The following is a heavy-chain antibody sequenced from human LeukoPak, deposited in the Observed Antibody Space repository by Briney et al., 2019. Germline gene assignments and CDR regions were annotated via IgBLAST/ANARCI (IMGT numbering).Heavy chain of an antibody. Sequence: SVKVSCKASGGTFSSYAISWVRQAPGQGLEWMGGIIPIFGTTNYAQKFQGRVTITADKSTSTAYMELSSLRSEDTAVYYCARDVPAHYYDSSGYYYVDYWGQGTLVTVSS. D-gene: IGHD3-22*01. CDR3: ARDVPAHYYDSSGYYYVDY. V-gene: IGHV1-69*06. CDR2: IIPIFGTT. J-gene: IGHJ4*02. CDR1: GGTFSSYA.